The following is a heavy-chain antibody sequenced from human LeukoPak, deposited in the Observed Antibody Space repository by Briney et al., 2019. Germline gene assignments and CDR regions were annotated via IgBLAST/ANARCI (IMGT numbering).Heavy chain of an antibody. J-gene: IGHJ6*03. CDR3: ARADYSSSSGGYMDV. D-gene: IGHD6-6*01. CDR2: IIPIFGTA. Sequence: GSSVKVPCKASGGTFSSYAISWVRQAPGQGLEWMGGIIPIFGTANYAQKFQGRVTITTDESTSTAYMELSSLRSEDTAVYYCARADYSSSSGGYMDVWGKGTTVTVSS. V-gene: IGHV1-69*05. CDR1: GGTFSSYA.